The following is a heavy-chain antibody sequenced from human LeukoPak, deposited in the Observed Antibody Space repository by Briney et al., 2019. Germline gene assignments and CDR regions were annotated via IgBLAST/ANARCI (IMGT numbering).Heavy chain of an antibody. CDR2: ISYDGSNK. CDR3: ARPLSQDYDILTGEARALDY. V-gene: IGHV3-30-3*01. D-gene: IGHD3-9*01. J-gene: IGHJ4*02. Sequence: GVSLRLSCAASGFTFSSYAMHWVRQAPGKGLEGVAVISYDGSNKYYADSVKGRFTISRDNSKNTLYLQMNSLRAEDTAVYYCARPLSQDYDILTGEARALDYWGQGTLVTVSS. CDR1: GFTFSSYA.